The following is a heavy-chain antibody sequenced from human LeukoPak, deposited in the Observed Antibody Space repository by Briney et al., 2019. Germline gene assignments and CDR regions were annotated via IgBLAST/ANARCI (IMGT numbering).Heavy chain of an antibody. CDR2: ISGSGGST. V-gene: IGHV3-23*01. Sequence: PGGSLRLSCAASGFTFSSDAMSWVRQAPGKGLDWVSAISGSGGSTYYADSVKGRFTISRDNAKNSLYLQMNSLRAEDTAVYYCAELGITMIGGVWGKGTTVTISS. CDR1: GFTFSSDA. CDR3: AELGITMIGGV. D-gene: IGHD3-10*02. J-gene: IGHJ6*04.